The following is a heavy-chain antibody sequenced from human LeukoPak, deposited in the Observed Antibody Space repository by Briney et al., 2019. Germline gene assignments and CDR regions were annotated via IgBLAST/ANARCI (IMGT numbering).Heavy chain of an antibody. Sequence: PSETLSLTCTVYGGSFSGYYWSWIRQPPGKGLEWIGEINHSGSTNYNPSLKSRVTISVDTSKNQFSLKLSSVTAADTAVYYCARGGKSYSSSWFNYYYYYMDVWGKGTTVTVSS. D-gene: IGHD6-13*01. CDR2: INHSGST. V-gene: IGHV4-34*01. J-gene: IGHJ6*03. CDR1: GGSFSGYY. CDR3: ARGGKSYSSSWFNYYYYYMDV.